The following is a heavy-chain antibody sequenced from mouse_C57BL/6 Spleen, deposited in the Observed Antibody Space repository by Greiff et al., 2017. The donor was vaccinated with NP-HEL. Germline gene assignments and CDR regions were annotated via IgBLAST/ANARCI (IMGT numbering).Heavy chain of an antibody. CDR1: GFSLSTSGMG. Sequence: QVTLKECGPGILQSSQTLSLTCSFSGFSLSTSGMGVSWIRQPSGKGLEWLAHIYWDDDKRYNPSLKSRLTISKDTSRNQVFLKITSVDTADTATYYCARRAYYKDYFDYWGQGTTLTVSS. D-gene: IGHD2-12*01. CDR2: IYWDDDK. J-gene: IGHJ2*01. V-gene: IGHV8-12*01. CDR3: ARRAYYKDYFDY.